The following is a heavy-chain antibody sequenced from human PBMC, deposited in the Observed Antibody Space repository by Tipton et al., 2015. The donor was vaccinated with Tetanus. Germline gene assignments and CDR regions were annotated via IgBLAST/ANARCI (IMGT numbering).Heavy chain of an antibody. J-gene: IGHJ5*02. Sequence: TLSLTCTVSGDSLSRGGYFWNWIRPRPGGGPEGVGYIYYSGDTYLNPSLESRVSLSVDTSKNQFSLKLTSVTAADAAVYYCARDQGGGRVVRLNWLDPWGQGTLVTVSS. CDR1: GDSLSRGGYF. V-gene: IGHV4-31*03. CDR2: IYYSGDT. D-gene: IGHD6-6*01. CDR3: ARDQGGGRVVRLNWLDP.